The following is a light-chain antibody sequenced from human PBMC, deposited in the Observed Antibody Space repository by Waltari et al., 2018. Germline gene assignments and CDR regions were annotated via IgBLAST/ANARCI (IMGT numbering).Light chain of an antibody. CDR3: QQGYGTPPLT. CDR2: KAS. V-gene: IGKV1-9*01. J-gene: IGKJ1*01. Sequence: DIQLTQSPSSLSPSVGARVTITCQARQGITNNLAWYQHKPGKVPSLLIYKASTLQSGVPSRFSGSGSGTDFTLTISSLQPEDFATYYCQQGYGTPPLTFGQGTKVEIK. CDR1: QGITNN.